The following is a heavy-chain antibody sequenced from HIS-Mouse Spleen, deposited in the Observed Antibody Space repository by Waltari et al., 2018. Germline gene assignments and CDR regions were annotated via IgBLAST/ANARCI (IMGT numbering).Heavy chain of an antibody. Sequence: QLQLQESGPGLVKPSETLSLTCPVSGGSISSSSYYWGWIRQPPGKGLEWIGGIYYSGSTYSNPSLKSRVTISVDTSKNQFSLKLSSVTAADTAVYYCAREIPYSSSWYDWYFDLWGRGTLVTVSS. CDR1: GGSISSSSYY. CDR2: IYYSGST. D-gene: IGHD6-13*01. V-gene: IGHV4-39*07. CDR3: AREIPYSSSWYDWYFDL. J-gene: IGHJ2*01.